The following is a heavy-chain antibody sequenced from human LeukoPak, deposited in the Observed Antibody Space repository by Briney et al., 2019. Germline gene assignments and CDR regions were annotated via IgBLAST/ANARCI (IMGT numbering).Heavy chain of an antibody. CDR2: IYPGDSDT. V-gene: IGHV5-51*01. D-gene: IGHD3-10*01. CDR1: GYSFTSYW. J-gene: IGHJ3*02. Sequence: GESLKISCKGSGYSFTSYWIGWVRQMPGKGLEWMGIIYPGDSDTRYSPSFQGQVTISADKSISTAYLQWSSLKASDTAMYYCARASYGSGSKGAFDIWGQGTMVTVSS. CDR3: ARASYGSGSKGAFDI.